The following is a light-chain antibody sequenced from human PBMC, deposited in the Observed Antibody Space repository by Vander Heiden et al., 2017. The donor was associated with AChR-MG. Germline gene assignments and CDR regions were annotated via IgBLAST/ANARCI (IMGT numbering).Light chain of an antibody. CDR2: YKSDSDK. Sequence: LLPPPSSLSSSPSPSSLPPFPFLSVINVAIYRIYWYQKKPGSPPRYLLRYKSDSDKQQGSGVPSRFSGSKDASANIGILFISGLQSGDEADYYCMIWYNDGWVFGGGTRLTVL. CDR1: SVINVAIYR. CDR3: MIWYNDGWV. V-gene: IGLV5-45*02. J-gene: IGLJ3*02.